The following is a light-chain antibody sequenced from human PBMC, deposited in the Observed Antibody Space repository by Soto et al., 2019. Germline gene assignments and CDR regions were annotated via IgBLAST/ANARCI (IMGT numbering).Light chain of an antibody. CDR2: GAS. Sequence: EIVLTQSPGTLSLSPGERATLSCRASQSVSSSYLAWYQQKPGQAPRLLIYGASSRATGIPDRFSGSGSGKDFTLTISRLEPEDFAVYYCQQYGSSPGWTFGQGTKLEIK. CDR3: QQYGSSPGWT. V-gene: IGKV3-20*01. J-gene: IGKJ2*02. CDR1: QSVSSSY.